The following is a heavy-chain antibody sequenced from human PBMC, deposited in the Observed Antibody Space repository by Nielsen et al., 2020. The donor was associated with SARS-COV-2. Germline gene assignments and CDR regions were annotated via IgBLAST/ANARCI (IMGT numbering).Heavy chain of an antibody. CDR1: GGSFTGYF. D-gene: IGHD3-22*01. CDR3: PRGLGYYDPRVYFQH. Sequence: SETLSLTCEVSGGSFTGYFRSWIRQPPGGGLEWIGDIDHSGTTYYNPSLKSRVSISVDTSKNQFSLHLTSVTAADTAVYYCPRGLGYYDPRVYFQHWGQGTLVTVSS. CDR2: IDHSGTT. J-gene: IGHJ1*01. V-gene: IGHV4-34*01.